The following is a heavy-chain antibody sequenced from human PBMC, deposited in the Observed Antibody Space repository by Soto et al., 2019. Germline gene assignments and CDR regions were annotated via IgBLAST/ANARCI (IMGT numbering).Heavy chain of an antibody. CDR3: TRVLGGRGYYGSGSYPRYYYYGMDV. CDR1: GFTFGDYA. V-gene: IGHV3-49*03. J-gene: IGHJ6*02. D-gene: IGHD3-10*01. CDR2: IRSKAYGGTT. Sequence: PGGSLILSCTASGFTFGDYAMSWFRPAPGKGLEWVGFIRSKAYGGTTEYAASVKGRFTISRDDSKSIAYLQMNSLKTEDTAVYYCTRVLGGRGYYGSGSYPRYYYYGMDVWGQGTTVTVSS.